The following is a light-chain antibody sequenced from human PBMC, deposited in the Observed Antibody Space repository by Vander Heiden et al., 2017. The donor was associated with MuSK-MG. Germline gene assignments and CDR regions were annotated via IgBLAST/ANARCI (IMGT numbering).Light chain of an antibody. V-gene: IGKV3-20*01. CDR3: LQYGSPPLT. CDR2: GAS. J-gene: IGKJ4*01. Sequence: EIVLTQSPGTLSLSPGERATLSCRASQSVSSSYLAWYQQKPGQAPRLLIYGASSRATGIPDRFSGSGSGTDFTLTISRLEPEDFAVYYCLQYGSPPLTFDGGTKVEIK. CDR1: QSVSSSY.